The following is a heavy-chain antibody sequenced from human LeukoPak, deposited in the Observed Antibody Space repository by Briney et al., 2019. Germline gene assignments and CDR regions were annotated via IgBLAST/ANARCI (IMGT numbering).Heavy chain of an antibody. CDR1: GFTFSTNT. V-gene: IGHV3-21*01. D-gene: IGHD5-24*01. Sequence: PGGSLRLSCAASGFTFSTNTMNWVRQAPGKGLEWVSSISSNSADIYYTDSVRGRFTISRDNVKKSLYLQMNSLRAEDTAVYYCARDLQFGGQGTLVTVSS. CDR2: ISSNSADI. CDR3: ARDLQF. J-gene: IGHJ4*02.